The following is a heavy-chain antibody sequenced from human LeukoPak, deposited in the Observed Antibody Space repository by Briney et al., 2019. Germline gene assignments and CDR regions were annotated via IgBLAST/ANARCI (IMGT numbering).Heavy chain of an antibody. D-gene: IGHD2-15*01. Sequence: ASVKVSCKASGYTFTSYDMHWVRQAPGQGLEWMGIINPSGGSASYAQKFQGRVTMTRDTSTSTVYMELSSLRSEDTAVYYCARDGGSNSVGWATRRENYYYGMDVWGQGTTVTVSS. CDR2: INPSGGSA. J-gene: IGHJ6*02. CDR1: GYTFTSYD. V-gene: IGHV1-46*01. CDR3: ARDGGSNSVGWATRRENYYYGMDV.